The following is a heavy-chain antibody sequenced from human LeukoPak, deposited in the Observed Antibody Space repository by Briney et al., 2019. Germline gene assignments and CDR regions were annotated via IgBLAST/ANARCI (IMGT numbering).Heavy chain of an antibody. J-gene: IGHJ6*02. Sequence: ASVKVSCKASGYTFTAYYMHWVRQAPGQGLEWMGWINPNSGGTNYAQNFQGRVTMTRETSISTAYMELSRLRSDDTAVYYCARDTHYDILTGYYYYGMDVWGQGTTVTVSS. CDR1: GYTFTAYY. V-gene: IGHV1-2*02. CDR3: ARDTHYDILTGYYYYGMDV. D-gene: IGHD3-9*01. CDR2: INPNSGGT.